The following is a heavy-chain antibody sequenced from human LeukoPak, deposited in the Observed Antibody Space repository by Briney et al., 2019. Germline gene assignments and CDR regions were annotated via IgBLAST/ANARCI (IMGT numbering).Heavy chain of an antibody. CDR2: INPNSGGT. J-gene: IGHJ4*02. V-gene: IGHV1-2*04. D-gene: IGHD5-24*01. CDR3: ARDQRNRDGYNSDDNALDY. CDR1: GGTFSSCA. Sequence: GSSVKVSCTASGGTFSSCAISWVRQAPGQGLEWMGWINPNSGGTNYAQKFQGWVTMTRDTSISTAYMELSRLRSDDTAVYYCARDQRNRDGYNSDDNALDYWGQGTLVTVSS.